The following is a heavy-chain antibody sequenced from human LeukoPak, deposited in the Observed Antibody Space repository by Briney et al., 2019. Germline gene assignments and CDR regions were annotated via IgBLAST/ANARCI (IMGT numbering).Heavy chain of an antibody. V-gene: IGHV3-21*04. CDR1: GFTFSSYS. D-gene: IGHD3-16*02. J-gene: IGHJ3*02. Sequence: GGSLRLSCAASGFTFSSYSMNWVRQAPGKGLEWVSSISSSSSYIYYADSVKGRFTISRDNAKNSLYLQMNSLRAEDTAVYYCARYQSGRGTYYDYVWGSYRYASDIWGQGTMVTVSS. CDR3: ARYQSGRGTYYDYVWGSYRYASDI. CDR2: ISSSSSYI.